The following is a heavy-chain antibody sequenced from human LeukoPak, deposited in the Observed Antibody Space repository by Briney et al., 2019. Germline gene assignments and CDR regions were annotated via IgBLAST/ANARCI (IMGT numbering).Heavy chain of an antibody. V-gene: IGHV3-23*01. D-gene: IGHD1-14*01. CDR2: ISGSGAKT. CDR3: ARGVEPLAANTLAY. J-gene: IGHJ4*02. Sequence: GGSLRLSCAASGFTFTSYAMSWVRQAPGKGLEWVSAISGSGAKTYYADSVKGRFTISRDNSKNTLYLQMNSLRAEDTAVYYCARGVEPLAANTLAYWGQGTLVTVSS. CDR1: GFTFTSYA.